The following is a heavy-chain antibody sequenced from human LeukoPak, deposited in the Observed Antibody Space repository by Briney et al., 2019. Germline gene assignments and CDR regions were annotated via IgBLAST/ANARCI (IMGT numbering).Heavy chain of an antibody. CDR1: GGSISSGTYY. D-gene: IGHD2-15*01. CDR2: IYYSGNT. Sequence: SETLSLACTVSGGSISSGTYYWGWIRQPPGKGLEWIGSIYYSGNTYYNPSLKSRVTISSHTSKNQFSLKMNSVTAADTAVYYCARRYCNGGSCPFDYWDQGTLVTVSS. V-gene: IGHV4-39*01. CDR3: ARRYCNGGSCPFDY. J-gene: IGHJ4*02.